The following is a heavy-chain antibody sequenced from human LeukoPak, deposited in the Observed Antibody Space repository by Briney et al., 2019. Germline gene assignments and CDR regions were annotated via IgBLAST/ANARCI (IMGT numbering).Heavy chain of an antibody. CDR3: ARGIWYSGSYYPYYFDY. D-gene: IGHD1-26*01. J-gene: IGHJ4*02. CDR1: GFTVSSNY. Sequence: PGGSLRLSCAASGFTVSSNYMSWVRQAPGKGLEWVSVIYSGGSTYYADSVKGRFTISRDNSKNTLYLQMNSLRAEDTAVYYCARGIWYSGSYYPYYFDYWGQGTLVTVSS. V-gene: IGHV3-66*01. CDR2: IYSGGST.